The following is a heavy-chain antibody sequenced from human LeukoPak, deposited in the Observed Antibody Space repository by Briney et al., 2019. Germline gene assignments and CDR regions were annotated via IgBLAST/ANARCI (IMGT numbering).Heavy chain of an antibody. CDR3: ARDQGDSNGYYFPN. V-gene: IGHV4-30-4*01. Sequence: SETLSLTCTVSGGSISSGDYYWSWIRQPPGKGLEWIGYIYYSGSTYYNPSLKSRVTISVDTSKNQFSLKLSSVTAADTAVYYCARDQGDSNGYYFPNWGQGTLVTVSS. J-gene: IGHJ1*01. CDR2: IYYSGST. D-gene: IGHD3-22*01. CDR1: GGSISSGDYY.